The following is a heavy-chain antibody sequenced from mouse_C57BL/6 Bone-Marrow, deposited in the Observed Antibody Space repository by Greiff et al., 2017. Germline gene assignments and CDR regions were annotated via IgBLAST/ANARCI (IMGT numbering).Heavy chain of an antibody. CDR1: GFTFSSYT. V-gene: IGHV5-9*01. Sequence: EVQVVESGGGLVKPGGSLKLSCAASGFTFSSYTMSWVRQTPEKRLEWVATISGGGGNTYYPDSVKGRFTISRDNAKNTLYLQMSSLRSEDTALYYCARRIRLRKWHYFDYWGQGTTLTVSS. D-gene: IGHD1-3*01. CDR2: ISGGGGNT. J-gene: IGHJ2*01. CDR3: ARRIRLRKWHYFDY.